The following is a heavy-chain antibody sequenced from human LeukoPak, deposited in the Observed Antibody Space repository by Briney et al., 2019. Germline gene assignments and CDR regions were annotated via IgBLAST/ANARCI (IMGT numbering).Heavy chain of an antibody. CDR1: GYTFTSYA. CDR2: INAGNGNT. Sequence: GASVKVSCKASGYTFTSYAMHWVRQAPGQRLEWMGWINAGNGNTKYSQKFQGRVTITGDTSASTAYMELSSLRSEDTAVYYCARGLGVVVPAAMVGGQYFQHWGQGTLVTVSS. J-gene: IGHJ1*01. CDR3: ARGLGVVVPAAMVGGQYFQH. D-gene: IGHD2-2*01. V-gene: IGHV1-3*01.